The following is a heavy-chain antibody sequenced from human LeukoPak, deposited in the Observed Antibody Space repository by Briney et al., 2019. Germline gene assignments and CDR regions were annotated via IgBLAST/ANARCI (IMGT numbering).Heavy chain of an antibody. Sequence: GGSLRLSCAASGFTFSNAWMSWVRQAPGKGLEWVGRIKSKTDGGTTDYAAPVKGRFTISRDGSKNTLYLQMNSLKTEDTAVYYCTTVVHLLYMTTVTRIDYWGQGTLVTVSS. CDR2: IKSKTDGGTT. CDR3: TTVVHLLYMTTVTRIDY. V-gene: IGHV3-15*01. CDR1: GFTFSNAW. D-gene: IGHD4-17*01. J-gene: IGHJ4*02.